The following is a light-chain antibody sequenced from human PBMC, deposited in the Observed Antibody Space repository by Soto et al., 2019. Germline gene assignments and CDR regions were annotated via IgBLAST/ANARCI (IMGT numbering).Light chain of an antibody. J-gene: IGKJ1*01. CDR2: KAS. CDR1: QSISSW. Sequence: DIQMTQSPSTLSASVGDRVTITCRASQSISSWLAWYQQKPGKAPKLLIYKASSLESGVPSRFSGSGSGTEFTLTISSLQPDDFAIYYCQQYNIPVTFGQGTKVEIK. CDR3: QQYNIPVT. V-gene: IGKV1-5*03.